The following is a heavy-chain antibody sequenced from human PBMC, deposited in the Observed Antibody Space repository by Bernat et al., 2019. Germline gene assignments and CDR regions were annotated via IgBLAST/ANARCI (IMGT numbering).Heavy chain of an antibody. D-gene: IGHD4-23*01. J-gene: IGHJ4*02. CDR1: GFTFSSYA. CDR3: ARTDEQLIDYGGNTRY. CDR2: ISYDGSNK. V-gene: IGHV3-30-3*01. Sequence: QVQLVESGGGVVQPGRSLRLSCAASGFTFSSYAMHWVRQAPGKGLEWVAVISYDGSNKYYADSVKGRFTISRDNSKNTLYLQMNSLRAEDTAVYYCARTDEQLIDYGGNTRYWGQGTLVTVSS.